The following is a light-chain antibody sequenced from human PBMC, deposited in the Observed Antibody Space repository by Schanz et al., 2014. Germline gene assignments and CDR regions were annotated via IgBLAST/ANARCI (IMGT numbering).Light chain of an antibody. CDR3: QQYGGSPLT. CDR1: QSVSTY. J-gene: IGKJ4*01. V-gene: IGKV3-20*01. Sequence: EIVLTQSPATLSLSPGERATLSCRASQSVSTYLAWYQQKPGQAPRLLIYDASNRATGIPARFSGSGSGTGFTLIIHRLEPEDFAVYYCQQYGGSPLTFGGGTKVEIK. CDR2: DAS.